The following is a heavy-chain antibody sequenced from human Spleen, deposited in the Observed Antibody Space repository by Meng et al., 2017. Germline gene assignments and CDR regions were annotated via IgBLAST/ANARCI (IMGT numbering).Heavy chain of an antibody. J-gene: IGHJ4*02. CDR2: ISSDGGIT. D-gene: IGHD6-13*01. CDR1: GFNFGDYN. Sequence: GGSLRLSCAASGFNFGDYNMHWVRQSPGKGLEWISRISSDGGITTYADSVKGRFTISRDNAKNTLYLQMNSLGAEDTAVYYCARGQLDFEYWGQGTLVTVSS. CDR3: ARGQLDFEY. V-gene: IGHV3-74*01.